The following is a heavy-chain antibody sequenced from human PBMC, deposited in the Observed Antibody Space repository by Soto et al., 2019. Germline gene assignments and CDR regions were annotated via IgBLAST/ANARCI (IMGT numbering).Heavy chain of an antibody. CDR3: TTDGYDILTGYYTLGY. D-gene: IGHD3-9*01. CDR2: IKSKTDGGTT. V-gene: IGHV3-15*01. Sequence: PGGSLRLSCAASGFTFSNAWMSWVRQAPGKGQEWVGRIKSKTDGGTTDYAAPVKGRFTISRDDSKNTLYLQMNSLKTEDTAVYYCTTDGYDILTGYYTLGYWGQGTLVTVSS. CDR1: GFTFSNAW. J-gene: IGHJ4*02.